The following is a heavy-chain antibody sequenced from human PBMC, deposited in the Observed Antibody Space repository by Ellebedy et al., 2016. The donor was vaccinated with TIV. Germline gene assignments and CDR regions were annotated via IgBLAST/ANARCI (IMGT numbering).Heavy chain of an antibody. CDR1: GFTFSSST. J-gene: IGHJ6*02. CDR3: ARDKGAAGTTYYGMDV. V-gene: IGHV3-30*04. Sequence: GESLKISXVASGFTFSSSTMHWVRQAPGWGLEWVAGISFDGSSEHYADSVKGRFTISRDNAKNSLYLQMNSLRAEDTAVYYCARDKGAAGTTYYGMDVWGQGTTVTVSS. D-gene: IGHD6-13*01. CDR2: ISFDGSSE.